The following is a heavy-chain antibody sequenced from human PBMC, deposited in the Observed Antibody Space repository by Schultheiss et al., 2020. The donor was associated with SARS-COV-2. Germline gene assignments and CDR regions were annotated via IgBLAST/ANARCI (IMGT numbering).Heavy chain of an antibody. CDR3: ASGLDGMDV. CDR2: IYYSGST. Sequence: SQTLSLTCTVSGGSISSGGYHWSWIRQHPGKGLEWIGYIYYSGSTNYNPFLKCRVTISVDTSKNQFSLKLSSVTAADTAVYYCASGLDGMDVWGQGTTVTVS. V-gene: IGHV4-61*08. CDR1: GGSISSGGYH. J-gene: IGHJ6*01.